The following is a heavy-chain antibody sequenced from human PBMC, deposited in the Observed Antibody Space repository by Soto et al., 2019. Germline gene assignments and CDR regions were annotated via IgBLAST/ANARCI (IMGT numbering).Heavy chain of an antibody. CDR1: GFTFSSYA. Sequence: GGSLRLSCAASGFTFSSYAMTWVRRAPGKGLEWVSAISGTGGSTYYADSVKGRFTISRDNSKNTLYLQMNSLRAEDTAVYYCAKDVYCSSSSCYFDYWGQGTLVTVS. J-gene: IGHJ4*02. D-gene: IGHD2-2*01. V-gene: IGHV3-23*01. CDR3: AKDVYCSSSSCYFDY. CDR2: ISGTGGST.